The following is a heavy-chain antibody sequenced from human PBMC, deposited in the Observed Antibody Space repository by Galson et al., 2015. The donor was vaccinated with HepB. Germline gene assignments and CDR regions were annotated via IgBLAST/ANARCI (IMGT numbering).Heavy chain of an antibody. CDR3: ARDLASQLLWFGELVYYYGMDV. V-gene: IGHV1-69*04. J-gene: IGHJ6*02. CDR2: IIPILGIA. D-gene: IGHD3-10*01. Sequence: SVKVSCKASGGTFSSYAISWVRQAPGQGLEWMGRIIPILGIANYAQKFQGRVTITADKSTSTAYMELSSLRSEDTAVYYCARDLASQLLWFGELVYYYGMDVWGQGTTVTVSS. CDR1: GGTFSSYA.